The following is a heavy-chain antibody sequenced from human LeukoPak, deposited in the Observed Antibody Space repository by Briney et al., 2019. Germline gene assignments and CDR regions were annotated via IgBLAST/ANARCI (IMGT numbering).Heavy chain of an antibody. CDR2: IYYSGST. Sequence: PSETLSLTCAVYGGSFSGYYWSWIRQPPGKGLEWIGYIYYSGSTNYNPSLKSRVTISVDTSKNQFSLKLSSVTAADTAVYYCARRRGSSFDPWGQGTLVTVSS. J-gene: IGHJ5*02. D-gene: IGHD1-26*01. V-gene: IGHV4-59*08. CDR3: ARRRGSSFDP. CDR1: GGSFSGYY.